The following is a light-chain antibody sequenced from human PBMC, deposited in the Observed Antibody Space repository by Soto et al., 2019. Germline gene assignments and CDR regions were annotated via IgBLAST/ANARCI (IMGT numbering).Light chain of an antibody. V-gene: IGKV3-15*01. J-gene: IGKJ1*01. CDR2: GAS. Sequence: EIVLTQSPAILSLSPGEKATLSCRASQSVSGNLAWYQQKPGQAPRLLIYGASTRATGIPARFSGSGSGTEFTLTISSLQSEDFAVYYCQQYNNWPQTFGQGTKVDIK. CDR1: QSVSGN. CDR3: QQYNNWPQT.